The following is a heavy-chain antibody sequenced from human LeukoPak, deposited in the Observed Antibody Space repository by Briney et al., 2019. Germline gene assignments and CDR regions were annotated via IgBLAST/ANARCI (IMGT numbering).Heavy chain of an antibody. CDR3: ARLAAAGLLFDY. CDR1: GGSISSYY. V-gene: IGHV4-59*01. Sequence: PSETLSLTCTVSGGSISSYYWSWIRQPAGKGLEWIGYIYYSGSTNYNPSLKSRVTISVDTSKNQFSLKLSSVTAADTAVYYCARLAAAGLLFDYWGQGTLVTVSS. J-gene: IGHJ4*02. CDR2: IYYSGST. D-gene: IGHD6-13*01.